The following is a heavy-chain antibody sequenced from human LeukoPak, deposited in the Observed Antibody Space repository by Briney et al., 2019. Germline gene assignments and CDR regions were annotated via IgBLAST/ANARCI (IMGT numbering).Heavy chain of an antibody. V-gene: IGHV4-34*01. D-gene: IGHD2-15*01. CDR1: GGSFSGYY. CDR2: INHSGST. J-gene: IGHJ4*02. Sequence: SETLSLTCAVYGGSFSGYYWSWIRQPPGKGLEWIGEINHSGSTNYNPSLKSRVTISVDTSKNQFSLKLSSVTAADTAVYYCASPDPYWSGGSCYSGYDYWGQGTLVNVSS. CDR3: ASPDPYWSGGSCYSGYDY.